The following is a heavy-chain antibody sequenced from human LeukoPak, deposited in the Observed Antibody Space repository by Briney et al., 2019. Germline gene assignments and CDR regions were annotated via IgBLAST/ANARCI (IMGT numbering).Heavy chain of an antibody. Sequence: GGSLRLSCAASGFTFSSYGMHWVRQAPGKGLEWVAVISYDGSNKYYADSVKGRFTISRDNSKNTLYLQMNSLRAEDTAVYYCARGIVSSDFDKWGQGTLVTVSS. CDR2: ISYDGSNK. CDR3: ARGIVSSDFDK. CDR1: GFTFSSYG. D-gene: IGHD3-22*01. J-gene: IGHJ4*02. V-gene: IGHV3-30*03.